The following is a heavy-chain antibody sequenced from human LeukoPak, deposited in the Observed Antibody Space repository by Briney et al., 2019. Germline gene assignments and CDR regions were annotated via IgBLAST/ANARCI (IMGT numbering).Heavy chain of an antibody. CDR3: AWLGDSSGWTHDY. D-gene: IGHD6-19*01. CDR2: ISYDGSNK. V-gene: IGHV3-30*03. CDR1: GFTFSSYS. J-gene: IGHJ4*02. Sequence: GGSLRLSCAASGFTFSSYSMNWVRHAPGKGLEWVAVISYDGSNKYYADSVKGRFTISRDNSKNTLYLQMNSLRAEDTAVYYCAWLGDSSGWTHDYWGQGTLVTVSS.